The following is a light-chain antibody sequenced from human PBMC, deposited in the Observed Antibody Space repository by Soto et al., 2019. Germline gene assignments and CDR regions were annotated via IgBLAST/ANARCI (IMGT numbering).Light chain of an antibody. CDR3: QQCDTSRTRT. V-gene: IGKV3-20*01. J-gene: IGKJ1*01. Sequence: EIVLTQSPGTLSLSPGERATLSCRASQSVSSNSLAWYQQKPGQAPRLLIYGASSRASGIPDRFSGSGSGTDFTLTISRLEPEDFAVYYCQQCDTSRTRTFGQGTKVDIK. CDR1: QSVSSNS. CDR2: GAS.